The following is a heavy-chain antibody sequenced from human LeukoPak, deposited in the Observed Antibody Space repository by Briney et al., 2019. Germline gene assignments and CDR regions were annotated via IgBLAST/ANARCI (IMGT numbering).Heavy chain of an antibody. CDR1: GGSISSYY. D-gene: IGHD1-26*01. CDR2: IYYSGST. CDR3: ARGLSGSYWEGWDY. Sequence: SETLSLTCTVSGGSISSYYWSWIRQPPGKGLEWIGYIYYSGSTNYNPSLKSRVTISVDTSKNQFSLKLSSVTAADTAVYYCARGLSGSYWEGWDYWGQGTLVTVSS. J-gene: IGHJ4*02. V-gene: IGHV4-59*12.